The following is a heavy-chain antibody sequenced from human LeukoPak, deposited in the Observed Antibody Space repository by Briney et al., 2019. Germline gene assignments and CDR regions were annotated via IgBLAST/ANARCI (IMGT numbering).Heavy chain of an antibody. Sequence: GGSLRLSCAASGFTFSTYWMSWVRQAPGKGLEWVANIKKDGSEKYYMDSVKGRFTISRDNAENSLYLQMNSLRAEDTAVYYCGTADLTGYYGGDYWGQGTLVTVSS. CDR1: GFTFSTYW. CDR2: IKKDGSEK. D-gene: IGHD3-9*01. CDR3: GTADLTGYYGGDY. V-gene: IGHV3-7*01. J-gene: IGHJ4*02.